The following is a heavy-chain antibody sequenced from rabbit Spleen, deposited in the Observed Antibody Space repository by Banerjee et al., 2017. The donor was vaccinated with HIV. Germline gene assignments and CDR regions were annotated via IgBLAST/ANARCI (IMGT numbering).Heavy chain of an antibody. J-gene: IGHJ4*01. CDR3: ARDLAGVIGWNLNL. CDR2: IDPVFGAT. V-gene: IGHV1S45*01. D-gene: IGHD4-1*01. CDR1: GFDFSRYG. Sequence: QEQLEESGGGLVQPGGSLKLSCKASGFDFSRYGVSWVRQAPGKGLEWIGYIDPVFGATYYATWAKGRVTIYRASWTTVTLQMTSLTVADTASYFCARDLAGVIGWNLNLWGPGTLVTVS.